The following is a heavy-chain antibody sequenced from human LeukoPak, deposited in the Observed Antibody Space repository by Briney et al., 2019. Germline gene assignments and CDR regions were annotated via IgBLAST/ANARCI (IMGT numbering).Heavy chain of an antibody. V-gene: IGHV4-30-2*05. J-gene: IGHJ3*02. CDR3: ARTGPSYDAFDI. CDR2: IYHSGST. Sequence: SQTLSLTCAVSGGSISSGGYSWRWLRQPPGKGLEWLGYIYHSGSTYYNPSLKSRVTISVDTSKNQFSLKLSSVTAADTAVYYCARTGPSYDAFDIWGQGTMVTVSS. D-gene: IGHD2-2*01. CDR1: GGSISSGGYS.